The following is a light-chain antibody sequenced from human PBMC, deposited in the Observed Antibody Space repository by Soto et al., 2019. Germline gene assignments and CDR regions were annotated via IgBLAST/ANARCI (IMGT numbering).Light chain of an antibody. CDR2: GAS. Sequence: EIVMTQSPSTLSVSPGERVTFSCRASQSVTSNVAWYQHKPGQAPRLLISGASTGATGIPARFSGSLSGTDFTLKIKSLQSEDYAIYYCQQYDQGPVTFGWGTKVEIK. J-gene: IGKJ4*01. V-gene: IGKV3-15*01. CDR3: QQYDQGPVT. CDR1: QSVTSN.